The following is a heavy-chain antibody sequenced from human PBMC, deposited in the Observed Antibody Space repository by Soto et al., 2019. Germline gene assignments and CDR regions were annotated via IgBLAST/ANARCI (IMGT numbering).Heavy chain of an antibody. CDR1: GGSVNSDHYY. Sequence: PSETLSLTCTVSGGSVNSDHYYWSWIRQPPGKGLEWIGYIYYTGSTNYNPSLESRVTISLDPSRNQFSLKLSSVTAADTAMFYCAREYINSPEEFDSWGQGALVTVSS. V-gene: IGHV4-61*01. J-gene: IGHJ4*02. D-gene: IGHD6-6*01. CDR2: IYYTGST. CDR3: AREYINSPEEFDS.